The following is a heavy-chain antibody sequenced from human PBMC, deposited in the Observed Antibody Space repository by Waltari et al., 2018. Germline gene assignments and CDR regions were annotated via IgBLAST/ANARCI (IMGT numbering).Heavy chain of an antibody. V-gene: IGHV4-34*01. CDR3: ARANTIFGVIRTWYYMDV. Sequence: QVQLQQWGAGLLKPSETLSLTCVVSGGSFSGYYWSWIPQPPGKGLGWIGEINHSGRTNYNPSLKSRVTISIDTSKIQFSLKLRSVTVADTAVYYCARANTIFGVIRTWYYMDVWGKGTPVTVSS. J-gene: IGHJ6*03. CDR1: GGSFSGYY. CDR2: INHSGRT. D-gene: IGHD3-3*01.